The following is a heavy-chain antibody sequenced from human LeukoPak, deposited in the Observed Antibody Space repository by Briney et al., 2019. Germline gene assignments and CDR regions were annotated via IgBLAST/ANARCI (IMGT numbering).Heavy chain of an antibody. CDR2: IIPILGIA. CDR1: GGTFSSYT. Sequence: SVRVSCKASGGTFSSYTISWVRQAPGQGLEWMGRIIPILGIANYAQKFQGRVTITADKSTSTAYMELSSLRSEDTAVYYCARAGVAAAGYDYWGQGTLVTVSS. CDR3: ARAGVAAAGYDY. V-gene: IGHV1-69*02. D-gene: IGHD6-13*01. J-gene: IGHJ4*02.